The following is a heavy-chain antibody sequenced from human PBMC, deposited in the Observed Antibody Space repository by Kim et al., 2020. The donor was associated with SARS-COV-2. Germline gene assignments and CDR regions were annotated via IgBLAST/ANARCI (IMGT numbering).Heavy chain of an antibody. CDR2: NT. D-gene: IGHD6-13*01. CDR3: ARGVQQLASL. J-gene: IGHJ4*02. V-gene: IGHV1-8*01. Sequence: NTGYAQKFQSRVTMTRNTSISTAYMELSSLRSADTAVYYCARGVQQLASLWGQGTLVTVSS.